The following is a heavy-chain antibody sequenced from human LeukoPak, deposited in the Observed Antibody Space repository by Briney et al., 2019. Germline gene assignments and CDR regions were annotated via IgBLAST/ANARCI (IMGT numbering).Heavy chain of an antibody. V-gene: IGHV3-49*04. CDR1: GFTFGDYA. Sequence: GGSLRLSCTASGFTFGDYAMSWVRQAPGKGLECGGFIRSKTYGGTTEYAASVKGRFTISRDDSKSIAYLQMNSLKAEDTAVYYCTRVGYCSTTSCYWFGYWGQGTLVTVSS. CDR2: IRSKTYGGTT. D-gene: IGHD2-2*01. CDR3: TRVGYCSTTSCYWFGY. J-gene: IGHJ4*02.